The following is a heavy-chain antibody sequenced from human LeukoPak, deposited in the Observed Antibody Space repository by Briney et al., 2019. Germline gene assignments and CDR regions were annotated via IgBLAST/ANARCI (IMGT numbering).Heavy chain of an antibody. Sequence: GGSLRLSCAASGFTFRSYAMSWVRHAPGKGLEWVSAISDSGTNTYYADSVKGRFTISRDNSKNTLYLQMNSLRAEDTAVYYCAKDNLYARASDYWGQGTLVTVSS. J-gene: IGHJ4*02. V-gene: IGHV3-23*01. CDR3: AKDNLYARASDY. CDR2: ISDSGTNT. CDR1: GFTFRSYA. D-gene: IGHD2-8*01.